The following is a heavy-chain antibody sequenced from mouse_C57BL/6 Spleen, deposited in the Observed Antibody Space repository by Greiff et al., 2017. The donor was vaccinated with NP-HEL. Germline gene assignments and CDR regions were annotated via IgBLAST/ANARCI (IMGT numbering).Heavy chain of an antibody. D-gene: IGHD1-1*01. CDR1: GYTFTSYW. Sequence: QVQLQQPGAELVMPGASVKLSCKASGYTFTSYWMHWVKQRPGQGLEWIGEIDPSDSYTNYNQKFKGKSTLTVDKSSSTAYMQLSSLTSEDSAVYYCASYGSVAYWGQGTLVTVSA. J-gene: IGHJ3*01. CDR3: ASYGSVAY. CDR2: IDPSDSYT. V-gene: IGHV1-69*01.